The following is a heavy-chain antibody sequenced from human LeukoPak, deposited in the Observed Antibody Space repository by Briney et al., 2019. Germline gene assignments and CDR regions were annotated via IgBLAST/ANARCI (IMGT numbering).Heavy chain of an antibody. Sequence: ASVKVSCKASGYTFTNYGITWVRQAPGQGLEWMAWISVNNGNTNYAQKFQGRVTVTTDTSTRTAYLELRSLRSDDTAVYYCAREIPYPDCSSTGCYGPWDSWGQGTLVSVSS. CDR1: GYTFTNYG. CDR3: AREIPYPDCSSTGCYGPWDS. V-gene: IGHV1-18*04. J-gene: IGHJ4*02. D-gene: IGHD2-2*01. CDR2: ISVNNGNT.